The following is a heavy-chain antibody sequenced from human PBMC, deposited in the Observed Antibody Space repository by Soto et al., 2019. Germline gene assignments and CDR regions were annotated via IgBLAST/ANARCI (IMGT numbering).Heavy chain of an antibody. CDR2: ISHDGGT. Sequence: QVQLQQWGAGLLRPSETLSLTCAFYGGSFDDFYWSWVRQSPGKGLEWVGEISHDGGTNYSPSLASGVSILVDTSKNQFSLHLRSVTAADTGLYYCARGQLVWYGDLTPYHRDMDVWGQGTTVTVSS. CDR1: GGSFDDFY. D-gene: IGHD3-10*01. CDR3: ARGQLVWYGDLTPYHRDMDV. V-gene: IGHV4-34*02. J-gene: IGHJ6*02.